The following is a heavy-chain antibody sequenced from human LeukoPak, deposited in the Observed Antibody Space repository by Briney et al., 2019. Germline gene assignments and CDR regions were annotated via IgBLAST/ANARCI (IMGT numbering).Heavy chain of an antibody. D-gene: IGHD2/OR15-2a*01. CDR3: ARGQFLIDY. CDR1: GFTFSTYT. V-gene: IGHV3-48*01. Sequence: KTGGSLRLSCAASGFTFSTYTMNWVRQAPGKGLEWISYISTSSSTIYYADSVKGRFTISRDNAKNSLFLQMNSLRAEDTAVYYCARGQFLIDYWGQGTLVTVSS. J-gene: IGHJ4*02. CDR2: ISTSSSTI.